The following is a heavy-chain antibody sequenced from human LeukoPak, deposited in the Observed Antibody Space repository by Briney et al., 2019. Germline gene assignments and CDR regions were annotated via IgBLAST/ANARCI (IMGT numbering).Heavy chain of an antibody. J-gene: IGHJ4*02. CDR3: ARGRPKSYYYDSSGYYCDY. Sequence: SGTLSLTCAVYGGSFSGYYWSWIRQPPGKGLEWIGEINHSGSTNYNPSLKSRVTISVDTSKNQFSLKLSSVTAADTAVYYCARGRPKSYYYDSSGYYCDYWGQGTLVTVSS. CDR1: GGSFSGYY. V-gene: IGHV4-34*01. CDR2: INHSGST. D-gene: IGHD3-22*01.